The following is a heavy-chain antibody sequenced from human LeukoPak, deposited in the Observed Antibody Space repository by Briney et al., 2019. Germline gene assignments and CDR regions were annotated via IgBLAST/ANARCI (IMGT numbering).Heavy chain of an antibody. CDR1: GFTFSRYW. V-gene: IGHV3-7*01. J-gene: IGHJ5*02. CDR2: IKQDGSEK. D-gene: IGHD2-2*02. Sequence: EGSLRLSCAASGFTFSRYWMSWVRQAPGKGLEWVANIKQDGSEKYYVDSVKGRFTISRDNAKNSLYLQMNSLRAEDTAVYYCAREGFCSSTSCHILDPWGQGTLVTVSS. CDR3: AREGFCSSTSCHILDP.